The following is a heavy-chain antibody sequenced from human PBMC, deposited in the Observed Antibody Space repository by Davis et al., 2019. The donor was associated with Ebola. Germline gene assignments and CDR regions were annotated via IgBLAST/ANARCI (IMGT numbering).Heavy chain of an antibody. V-gene: IGHV3-30*03. CDR2: ISYDGSNK. J-gene: IGHJ6*02. CDR1: GFTFSSYG. D-gene: IGHD3-10*01. Sequence: GGSLRLSCAASGFTFSSYGMHWVRQAPGKGLEWVAVISYDGSNKYYADSVKGRFTISRDNSKNTLYLQMNSLRAEDTAVYYCARWGAMVQGVIITSYGMDVWGQGTTVTVSS. CDR3: ARWGAMVQGVIITSYGMDV.